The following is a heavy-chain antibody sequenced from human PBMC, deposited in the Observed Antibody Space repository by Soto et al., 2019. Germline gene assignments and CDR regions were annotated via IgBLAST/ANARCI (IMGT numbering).Heavy chain of an antibody. CDR1: GGSISSYY. V-gene: IGHV4-59*01. CDR2: IYYSGST. Sequence: QVQLQESGPGLVKPSETLSLTCTVSGGSISSYYWSWIRQPPGKGLEWIGYIYYSGSTNYNPSLKSRVTISVDTSKNQFSLKLSSVTAADTAVYYCASLSGDDFWSGYYKGLPQYAFDIWGQGTMVTVSS. D-gene: IGHD3-3*01. J-gene: IGHJ3*02. CDR3: ASLSGDDFWSGYYKGLPQYAFDI.